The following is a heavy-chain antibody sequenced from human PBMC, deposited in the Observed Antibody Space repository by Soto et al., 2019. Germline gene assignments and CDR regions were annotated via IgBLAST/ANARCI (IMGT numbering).Heavy chain of an antibody. CDR3: AKKRGSGIYTIVNLDV. J-gene: IGHJ2*01. CDR2: IHGGGDYT. D-gene: IGHD1-26*01. V-gene: IGHV3-23*04. CDR1: GSTFSNYA. Sequence: EVQVVESGGGLVQPGGSLRLSCAASGSTFSNYAMSWSRQARDQGLAWVSTIHGGGDYTHYTDCVKGRFTVSRDNSRNTVSLEMNRLRAEDTAVYYCAKKRGSGIYTIVNLDVWGRGTLVTVSS.